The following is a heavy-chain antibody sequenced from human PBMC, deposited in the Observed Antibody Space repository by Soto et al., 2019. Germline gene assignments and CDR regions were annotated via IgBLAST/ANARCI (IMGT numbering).Heavy chain of an antibody. CDR3: ARDQGDSSGPVDY. Sequence: LRLSCAASGFTFSSYGMHWVRQAPGKGLEWVAVIWYDGSNKYYADSVKGRFTISRDNSKNTLYLQMNSLRAEDTAVYYCARDQGDSSGPVDYWGQGTLVTVSS. CDR2: IWYDGSNK. V-gene: IGHV3-33*01. J-gene: IGHJ4*02. CDR1: GFTFSSYG. D-gene: IGHD3-22*01.